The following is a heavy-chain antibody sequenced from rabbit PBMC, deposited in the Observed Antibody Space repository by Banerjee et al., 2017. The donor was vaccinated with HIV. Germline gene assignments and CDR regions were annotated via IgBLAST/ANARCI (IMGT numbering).Heavy chain of an antibody. CDR3: TRDVVGADHFNL. D-gene: IGHD5-1*01. Sequence: QSLEESGGDLVKPGASLTLTCTTSGFDFSSNGMCWVRQAPGKGLEWIACIYVGSSDNTYYASWAKGRFTISKTSSTTVTLRTTSLTAADTAIYFCTRDVVGADHFNLWGPGTLVTVS. V-gene: IGHV1S40*01. CDR1: GFDFSSNG. J-gene: IGHJ6*01. CDR2: IYVGSSDNT.